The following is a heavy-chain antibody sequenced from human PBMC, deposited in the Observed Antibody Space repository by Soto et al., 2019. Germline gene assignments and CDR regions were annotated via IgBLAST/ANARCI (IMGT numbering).Heavy chain of an antibody. Sequence: PGGSLRLSCAGSGFTFSEAWINWVRQAPGKGLEWVGRIKSKTHGGTPDYAAPVKGRFAISRDDSKNMVYPQMNSLKTEDTGIYYCTTDSYSSIIVVRFDYWGHGTLVTVSS. V-gene: IGHV3-15*07. CDR3: TTDSYSSIIVVRFDY. J-gene: IGHJ4*01. D-gene: IGHD3-22*01. CDR2: IKSKTHGGTP. CDR1: GFTFSEAW.